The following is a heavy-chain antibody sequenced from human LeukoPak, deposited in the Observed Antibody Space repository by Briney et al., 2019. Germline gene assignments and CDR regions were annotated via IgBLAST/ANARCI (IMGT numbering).Heavy chain of an antibody. Sequence: ASVKVSCKASGYTLTSHYMHWVRQAPGQGLEWMGIIDPRGGSTLYAQNFQGRITMTTDTSTSTVSMELSSLRSEDTAVYYCARGGWNDIVSSNYDYFMDVWGKGTTVIISS. CDR3: ARGGWNDIVSSNYDYFMDV. D-gene: IGHD1-1*01. J-gene: IGHJ6*03. V-gene: IGHV1-46*01. CDR2: IDPRGGST. CDR1: GYTLTSHY.